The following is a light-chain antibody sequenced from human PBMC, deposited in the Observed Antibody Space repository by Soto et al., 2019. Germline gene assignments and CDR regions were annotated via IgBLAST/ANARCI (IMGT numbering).Light chain of an antibody. V-gene: IGKV1-27*01. CDR1: QGSSNY. Sequence: DIQMTQSPSSLSASVGDRVTITCRASQGSSNYLVWYQQKPGKVPKLLIHSASTLQSGVPSRFSGSGSGTDFTLTITSLQPEDVATYYCPNYNSAPWPFGQGTKVEI. J-gene: IGKJ1*01. CDR2: SAS. CDR3: PNYNSAPWP.